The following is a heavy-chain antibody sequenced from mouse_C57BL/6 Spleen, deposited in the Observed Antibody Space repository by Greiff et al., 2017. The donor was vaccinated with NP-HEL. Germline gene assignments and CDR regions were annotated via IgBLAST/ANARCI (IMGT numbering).Heavy chain of an antibody. CDR1: GYTFTSYW. D-gene: IGHD3-2*02. CDR3: AREDSSGYPFAY. V-gene: IGHV1-55*01. CDR2: IYPGSGST. Sequence: QVQLQQPGAELVKPGASVKMSCKASGYTFTSYWITWVKRRPGQGLEWIGDIYPGSGSTNYNEKFKSKATLTVDTSSSTAYMQLSSLTSEDSAVYYCAREDSSGYPFAYWGQGTLVTVSA. J-gene: IGHJ3*01.